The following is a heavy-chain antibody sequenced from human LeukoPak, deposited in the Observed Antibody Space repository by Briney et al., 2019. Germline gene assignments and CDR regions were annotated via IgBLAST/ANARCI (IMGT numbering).Heavy chain of an antibody. J-gene: IGHJ4*02. CDR1: GYTFTTHD. CDR2: INPNSGDT. D-gene: IGHD2-2*01. Sequence: ASVKVSCKASGYTFTTHDINWVRQAPGQGLEWMGRINPNSGDTNYAQNFQGRVTMTRDTSISTAYMELSRLRSDDTAVYYCARDYCSSTSCLFDYWGQGTLVTVSS. V-gene: IGHV1-2*06. CDR3: ARDYCSSTSCLFDY.